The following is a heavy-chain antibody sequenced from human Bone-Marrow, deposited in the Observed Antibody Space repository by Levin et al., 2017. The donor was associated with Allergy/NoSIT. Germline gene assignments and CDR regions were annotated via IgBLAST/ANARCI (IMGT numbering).Heavy chain of an antibody. V-gene: IGHV1-8*01. CDR3: TRTLVRGVVGMDV. J-gene: IGHJ6*02. CDR2: MNPNSGNT. D-gene: IGHD3-10*01. Sequence: ASVKVSCKTSGYTFTDYDLNWVRQAPGQGLECLGWMNPNSGNTGYEQKFRGRVSMTWDTSISTAYMELNSLRFEDTAVYFCTRTLVRGVVGMDVWGQGTTVIVSS. CDR1: GYTFTDYD.